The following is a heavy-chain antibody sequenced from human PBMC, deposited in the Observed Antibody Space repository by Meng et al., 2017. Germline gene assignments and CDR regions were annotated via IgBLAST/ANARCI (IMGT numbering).Heavy chain of an antibody. CDR1: GGTFSSYA. V-gene: IGHV1-69*01. J-gene: IGHJ4*02. D-gene: IGHD2-15*01. CDR3: ASLHCSGGSCYPPFDY. CDR2: IIPIFGTA. Sequence: GPLVQSGAGVKKPGSSVKGSCKASGGTFSSYAISWVRQAPGQGLEWLGGIIPIFGTANYAQKFQGRVTITADESTSTAYMELSSLRSEDTAVYYCASLHCSGGSCYPPFDYWGQGTLVTVSS.